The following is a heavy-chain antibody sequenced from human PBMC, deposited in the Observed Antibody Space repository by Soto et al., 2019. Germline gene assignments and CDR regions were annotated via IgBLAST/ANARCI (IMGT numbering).Heavy chain of an antibody. D-gene: IGHD2-15*01. CDR3: ARDANFYCSGGSCYSWFDP. CDR1: GFTFSSYA. CDR2: ISYDGSNK. V-gene: IGHV3-30-3*01. Sequence: HPGGSLRLSCAASGFTFSSYAMHWVRQAPGKGLEWVAVISYDGSNKYYADSVKGRFTISRDNSKNTLYLQMNSLRAEDTAVYYCARDANFYCSGGSCYSWFDPWGQGTLVTVSS. J-gene: IGHJ5*02.